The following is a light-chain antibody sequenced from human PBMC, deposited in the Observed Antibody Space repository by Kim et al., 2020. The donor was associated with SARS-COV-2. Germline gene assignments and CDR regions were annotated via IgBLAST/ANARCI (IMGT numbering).Light chain of an antibody. Sequence: SITISVAGSSSEIGDYKYVSWYQQHPGKAPKLIISAVSDRPSGISNRFSGSKSGNTASLTISRLQAEDEADYYCSSYTRSGTLYVVFGGGTQLTVL. CDR3: SSYTRSGTLYVV. J-gene: IGLJ3*02. CDR1: SSEIGDYKY. V-gene: IGLV2-14*04. CDR2: AVS.